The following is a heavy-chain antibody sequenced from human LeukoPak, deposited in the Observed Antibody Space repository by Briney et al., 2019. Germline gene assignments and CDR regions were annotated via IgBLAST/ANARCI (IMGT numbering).Heavy chain of an antibody. V-gene: IGHV3-23*01. CDR3: ASLRDYYDSSGYKEDDAFDI. J-gene: IGHJ3*02. D-gene: IGHD3-22*01. CDR1: GFTFSSYA. Sequence: GGSLRLSCAASGFTFSSYAMSWVRHAPGKGLEWVSAISGSGGSTYYADSVKGRFTISRDNSKNTLYLQMNSLRAEDTAVYYCASLRDYYDSSGYKEDDAFDIWGQGTMVTVSS. CDR2: ISGSGGST.